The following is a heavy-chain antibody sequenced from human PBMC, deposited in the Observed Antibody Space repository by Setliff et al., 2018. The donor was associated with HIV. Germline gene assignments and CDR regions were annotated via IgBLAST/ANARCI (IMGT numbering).Heavy chain of an antibody. D-gene: IGHD6-19*01. V-gene: IGHV4-61*10. CDR2: VYSSGST. CDR3: ARVPYPADYYMDV. J-gene: IGHJ6*03. Sequence: SETLSLTCTVSGGSVNNGSFYWTWVRQPAGKGLDWIGRVYSSGSTNYNPSLKSRVTISIDTSKSQFSLKLTSVSAADTAIYCCARVPYPADYYMDVWGKGTTVTVSS. CDR1: GGSVNNGSFY.